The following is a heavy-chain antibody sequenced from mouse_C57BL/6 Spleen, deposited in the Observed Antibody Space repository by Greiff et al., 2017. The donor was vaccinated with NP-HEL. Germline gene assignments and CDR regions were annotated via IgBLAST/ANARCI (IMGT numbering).Heavy chain of an antibody. CDR1: GFNIKDYY. V-gene: IGHV14-2*01. Sequence: EVQLQQSGAELVKPGASVKLSCTASGFNIKDYYMPWVKQRTEQGLEWIGRIDPEDGETKYAPKFQGKATITADTSSNTAYLQLSSLTSEDTAVYYCASEYYGTQALFAYWGQGTLVTVSA. CDR3: ASEYYGTQALFAY. J-gene: IGHJ3*01. D-gene: IGHD1-1*01. CDR2: IDPEDGET.